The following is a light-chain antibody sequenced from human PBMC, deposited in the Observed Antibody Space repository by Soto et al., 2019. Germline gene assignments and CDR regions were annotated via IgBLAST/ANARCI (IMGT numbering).Light chain of an antibody. CDR2: AAP. V-gene: IGKV1-39*01. CDR1: QSISTY. Sequence: DIQMTQSPSSLSTSVGDRVTITCRASQSISTYLNWYQQKPGKAPNLLIYAAPSVQTGVPSRFSGSGSGTDFTLTISSLQPEDFATCYCLRSGRTPRTFGQGTKVEIK. J-gene: IGKJ2*01. CDR3: LRSGRTPRT.